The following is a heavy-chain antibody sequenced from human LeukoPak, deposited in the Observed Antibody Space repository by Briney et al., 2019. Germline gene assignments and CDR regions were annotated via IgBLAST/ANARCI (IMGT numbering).Heavy chain of an antibody. CDR2: ISGSGGST. CDR1: GFTFSSYA. D-gene: IGHD4-17*01. CDR3: AKDPYGDYVPFDY. V-gene: IGHV3-23*01. Sequence: GGSLRLSCAASGFTFSSYAMSWVRQAPGKGLEWVSAISGSGGSTYYADSVKGRFTISRDNSKNTLYLQMNSLRVEDTAVYYCAKDPYGDYVPFDYWGQGTLVTVSS. J-gene: IGHJ4*02.